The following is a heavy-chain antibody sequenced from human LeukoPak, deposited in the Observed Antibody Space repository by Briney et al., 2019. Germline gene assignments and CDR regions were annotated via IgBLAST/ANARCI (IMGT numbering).Heavy chain of an antibody. D-gene: IGHD5-18*01. CDR1: GFTFSNYA. CDR2: ISGSGGST. J-gene: IGHJ6*02. V-gene: IGHV3-23*01. Sequence: GGSLRLSCAASGFTFSNYAMSWVRQAPGKGLEWVSGISGSGGSTDYADSVKGRFTISRDNSKNTLYLQMNSLRAEDTAVYYCARGGGYSYGPGYGMDVWGQGTTVTVSS. CDR3: ARGGGYSYGPGYGMDV.